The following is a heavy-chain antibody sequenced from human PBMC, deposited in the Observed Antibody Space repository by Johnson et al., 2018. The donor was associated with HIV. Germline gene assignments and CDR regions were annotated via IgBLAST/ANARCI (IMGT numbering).Heavy chain of an antibody. CDR1: GFTFSSSA. Sequence: QVQLVESGGGVVQPGRSLRLSCAASGFTFSSSAMHWVRQAPAKGLEWVAVISYDGSDKDYADSVKGRFTISTDNAKNSLYLQMNSLRPEDTAVYYCVRGGQWGATDAFDVWGQGTMVTVSS. D-gene: IGHD6-19*01. CDR2: ISYDGSDK. V-gene: IGHV3-30*04. J-gene: IGHJ3*01. CDR3: VRGGQWGATDAFDV.